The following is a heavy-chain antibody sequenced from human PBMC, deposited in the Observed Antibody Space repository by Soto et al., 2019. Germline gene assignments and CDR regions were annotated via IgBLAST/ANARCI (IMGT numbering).Heavy chain of an antibody. Sequence: EVQLLDSGGGLVQPGGSLRLSCAASGFTFSNYAITWVRQGPGKGLEWVSGISGRGGRSYYADSVKGRFTISRDNSKSTLYLQMNSLRAEDTAVYYCAKAYFVWSSEQPYYFDYWGQGTLVTVSS. J-gene: IGHJ4*02. CDR2: ISGRGGRS. CDR3: AKAYFVWSSEQPYYFDY. V-gene: IGHV3-23*01. D-gene: IGHD3-16*01. CDR1: GFTFSNYA.